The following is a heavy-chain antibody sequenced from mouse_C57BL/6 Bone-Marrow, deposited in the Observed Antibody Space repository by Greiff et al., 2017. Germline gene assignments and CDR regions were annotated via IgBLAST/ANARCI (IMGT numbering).Heavy chain of an antibody. J-gene: IGHJ4*01. CDR3: ARKEDSYYYGSSLYYAMDY. CDR1: GYTFTSYG. Sequence: VQLQQSGAELARPGASVKLSCKASGYTFTSYGISWVKQRTGQGLEWIGEIYPRSGNTYYNEKFKGKATLTADKSSSTAYMELRSLTSEDSAVYFCARKEDSYYYGSSLYYAMDYWGQGTSVTVSS. D-gene: IGHD1-1*01. V-gene: IGHV1-81*01. CDR2: IYPRSGNT.